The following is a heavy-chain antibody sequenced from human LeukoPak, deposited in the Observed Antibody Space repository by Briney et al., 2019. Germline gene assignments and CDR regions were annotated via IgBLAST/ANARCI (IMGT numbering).Heavy chain of an antibody. D-gene: IGHD3-3*01. CDR3: ARDSASDFWSGYYSQSGFDP. V-gene: IGHV1-2*02. Sequence: ASVKVSCKASGYTSTGYYMHWVRQAPGQGLEWMGWINPNSGGTNYAQKFQGRVTMTRDTSISTAYMELSRLRSDDTAVYYCARDSASDFWSGYYSQSGFDPWGQGTLVTVSS. CDR1: GYTSTGYY. CDR2: INPNSGGT. J-gene: IGHJ5*02.